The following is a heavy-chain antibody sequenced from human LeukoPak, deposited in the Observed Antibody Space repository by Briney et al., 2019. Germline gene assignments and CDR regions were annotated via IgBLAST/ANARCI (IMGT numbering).Heavy chain of an antibody. CDR1: GYRFTSYW. V-gene: IGHV5-51*01. Sequence: GESLKISCKGSGYRFTSYWIGLVRQMPGKGLEWMGIIYPGDAASRYSPSFQGQVTISADKSISTAYLQWSSLKASDTAMYYCARPGYGSGSYSVLDAFDIWGQGTMVSVSS. J-gene: IGHJ3*02. CDR3: ARPGYGSGSYSVLDAFDI. CDR2: IYPGDAAS. D-gene: IGHD3-10*01.